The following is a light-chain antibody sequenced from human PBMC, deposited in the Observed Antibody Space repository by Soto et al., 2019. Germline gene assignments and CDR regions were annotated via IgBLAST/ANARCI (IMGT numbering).Light chain of an antibody. CDR1: SSDVGSYNR. J-gene: IGLJ2*01. Sequence: QSVLTQPPSVSGSPGQSVAISCTGTSSDVGSYNRVSWYQQPPGTAPKLMIYEVSNRPSGVPDRFSGSKSGNTASLTISGLQAEDEADYYCSSYTSSSTYVVFGGGTKLNVL. CDR2: EVS. CDR3: SSYTSSSTYVV. V-gene: IGLV2-18*02.